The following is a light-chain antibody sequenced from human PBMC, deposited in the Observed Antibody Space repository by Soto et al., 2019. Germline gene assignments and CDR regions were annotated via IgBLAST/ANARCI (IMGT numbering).Light chain of an antibody. J-gene: IGKJ4*01. CDR1: QSVISY. Sequence: PGERATLSCRASQSVISYLAWYQQKPGQAPRLLIYDASNRATGIPGMFSGRWSGTDFTLTISSLEPEDFAVYYCQQRSSWPLTFGGGTKVEIK. CDR2: DAS. CDR3: QQRSSWPLT. V-gene: IGKV3-11*01.